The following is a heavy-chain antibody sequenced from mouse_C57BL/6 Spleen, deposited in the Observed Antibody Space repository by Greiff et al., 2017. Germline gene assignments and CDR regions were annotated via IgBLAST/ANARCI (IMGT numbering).Heavy chain of an antibody. Sequence: EVHLVESGGGLVQPGGSMKLSCAASGFTFSDAWMDWVRQSPEKGLEWVAEIRNKANNHATYYAESVKGRFTISRDDSKSSVSLQMNRLRAEDTGIYYCTLGRGDYFDDWGQGTTLTVSS. J-gene: IGHJ2*01. CDR1: GFTFSDAW. D-gene: IGHD4-1*01. CDR3: TLGRGDYFDD. CDR2: IRNKANNHAT. V-gene: IGHV6-6*01.